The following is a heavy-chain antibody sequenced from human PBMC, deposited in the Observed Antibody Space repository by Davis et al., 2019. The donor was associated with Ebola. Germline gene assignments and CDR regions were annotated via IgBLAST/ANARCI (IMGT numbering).Heavy chain of an antibody. CDR2: ISFDYGYT. CDR1: GYTFTSYS. D-gene: IGHD2-21*01. J-gene: IGHJ4*02. V-gene: IGHV1-3*01. CDR3: AMTGYSSTKFPDF. Sequence: ASVKVSCKSSGYTFTSYSFHWVRQAPGQRLESMGWISFDYGYTGYSQNFQGRVTITRDTSTDTTYMELSSLTSDDTAVYYCAMTGYSSTKFPDFWGQGTRVTVSS.